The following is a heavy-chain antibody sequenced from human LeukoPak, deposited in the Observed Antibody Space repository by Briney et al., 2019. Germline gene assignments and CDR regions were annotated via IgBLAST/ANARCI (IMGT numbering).Heavy chain of an antibody. Sequence: ASVKVSCKASGYTFTGYYMHWVRQAPGQGLEWMGWINPNSGGTNYAQKFQGRVTTTRDTSISTAYMELSRLRSDDTAVYYCARERYCSSTSCPTFDYWGQGALVTVSS. CDR3: ARERYCSSTSCPTFDY. CDR1: GYTFTGYY. CDR2: INPNSGGT. J-gene: IGHJ4*02. V-gene: IGHV1-2*02. D-gene: IGHD2-2*01.